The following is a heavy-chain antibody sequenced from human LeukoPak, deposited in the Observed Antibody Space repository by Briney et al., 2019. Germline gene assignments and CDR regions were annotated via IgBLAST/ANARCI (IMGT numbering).Heavy chain of an antibody. D-gene: IGHD2-2*01. CDR3: ARRDGYCSSTSCYADYYYGMDV. J-gene: IGHJ6*02. Sequence: GESLKISCKGSGYSFTSYWIGWVRQMPGKGLEWMGIIYPGDSDTTYSPSFQGQVTISADKSISTAYLQWSSLKASDTAMYYCARRDGYCSSTSCYADYYYGMDVWGQGATVTVSS. CDR1: GYSFTSYW. CDR2: IYPGDSDT. V-gene: IGHV5-51*01.